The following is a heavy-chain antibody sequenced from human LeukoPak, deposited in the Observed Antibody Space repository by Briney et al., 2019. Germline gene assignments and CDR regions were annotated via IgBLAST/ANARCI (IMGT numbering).Heavy chain of an antibody. Sequence: GGSLRLSCAASGFTFSSYSMNWVRQAPGKGLEWVSSISSSSSYIYYADSVKGRFTISRDNAKNSLYLQMNSLRAEDTAVYYCAKAGPNSSSDAFDIWGQGTMVTVSS. V-gene: IGHV3-21*01. J-gene: IGHJ3*02. CDR2: ISSSSSYI. CDR3: AKAGPNSSSDAFDI. CDR1: GFTFSSYS. D-gene: IGHD6-13*01.